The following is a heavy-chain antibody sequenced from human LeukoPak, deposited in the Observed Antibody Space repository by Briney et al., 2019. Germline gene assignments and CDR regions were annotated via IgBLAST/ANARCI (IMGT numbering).Heavy chain of an antibody. CDR1: GYTFTGYY. CDR3: ARVPAIFRMVTYRMDV. V-gene: IGHV1-2*02. Sequence: ASVKVYCKASGYTFTGYYIHWVRQAPGQGLEWMGWINPDSGGTNFAQKFQGRVTMTRDTSISTAYMQLSSLRSDDTAVYFCARVPAIFRMVTYRMDVWGQGTTVTVSS. CDR2: INPDSGGT. J-gene: IGHJ6*02. D-gene: IGHD3-3*01.